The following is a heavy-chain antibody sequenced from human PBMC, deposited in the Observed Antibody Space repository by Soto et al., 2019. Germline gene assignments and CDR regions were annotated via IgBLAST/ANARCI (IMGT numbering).Heavy chain of an antibody. CDR3: ARAFAGTGAYWYFGL. CDR2: IYYSGST. J-gene: IGHJ2*01. Sequence: PETLSLTCAVSGDSISSYYWTWIRQPPGKGLEWIGYIYYSGSTNYNPSLKSRVTISIDTSRNQFSLSLTSVTAADTAVYYCARAFAGTGAYWYFGLWGRGTLVTVSS. V-gene: IGHV4-59*01. CDR1: GDSISSYY. D-gene: IGHD2-8*02.